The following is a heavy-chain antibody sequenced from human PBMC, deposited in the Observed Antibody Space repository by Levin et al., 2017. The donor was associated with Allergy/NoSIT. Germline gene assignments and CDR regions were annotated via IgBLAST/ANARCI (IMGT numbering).Heavy chain of an antibody. CDR3: AREILVRGSPSDAFDI. Sequence: AGGSLRLSCAASGFTFSYYWMHWVRQAPGKGLVWVSRIGSDGSGISYADSVKGRFNISRDDAKNTLFLQMDSLRPEDTAVYYCAREILVRGSPSDAFDIWGQGTMVNVSS. CDR1: GFTFSYYW. J-gene: IGHJ3*02. CDR2: IGSDGSGI. D-gene: IGHD3-10*01. V-gene: IGHV3-74*01.